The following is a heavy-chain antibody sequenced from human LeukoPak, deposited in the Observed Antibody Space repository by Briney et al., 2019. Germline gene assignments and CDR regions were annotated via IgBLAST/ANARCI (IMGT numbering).Heavy chain of an antibody. CDR3: ARGKQNYDSSGYYLTTRPYYFDY. Sequence: SETLSLTCTVSGGSISSYYWSWIRQPPGKGLEWLGYIYYTGVINYNPSLKSRVTISIDKSKTQFSLKLSSVTAADTAVYYCARGKQNYDSSGYYLTTRPYYFDYWGQGTLVTVSS. J-gene: IGHJ4*02. CDR2: IYYTGVI. D-gene: IGHD3-22*01. CDR1: GGSISSYY. V-gene: IGHV4-59*12.